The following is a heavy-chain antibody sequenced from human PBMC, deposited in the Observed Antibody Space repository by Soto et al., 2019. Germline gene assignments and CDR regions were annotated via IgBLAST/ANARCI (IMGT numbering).Heavy chain of an antibody. Sequence: GASVKVSCKASGYTFSSYAIHWVRQAPGQSLECMGWINPGNGDTRYSQKFQGRVTITRDTSASTAYMELSSLRSEDTALYYCAASGSLAYWGQGTLVTVS. CDR3: AASGSLAY. J-gene: IGHJ4*02. V-gene: IGHV1-3*01. CDR2: INPGNGDT. D-gene: IGHD1-26*01. CDR1: GYTFSSYA.